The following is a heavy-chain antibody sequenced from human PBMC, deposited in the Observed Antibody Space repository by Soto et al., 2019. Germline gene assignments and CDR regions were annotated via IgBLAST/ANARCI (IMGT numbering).Heavy chain of an antibody. Sequence: QVQLVQSGAEVRKPGSSVKVSCKASGGTFSRHAISWVRQAPGQGLEWMGGVIPIFGTANHAQKLQGRVTIIGDESKSTDYMELSSLRSEDTAMYYCARGWGYDSNDYYYAYWGQGTLVIV. CDR2: VIPIFGTA. D-gene: IGHD3-22*01. CDR1: GGTFSRHA. CDR3: ARGWGYDSNDYYYAY. V-gene: IGHV1-69*01. J-gene: IGHJ4*02.